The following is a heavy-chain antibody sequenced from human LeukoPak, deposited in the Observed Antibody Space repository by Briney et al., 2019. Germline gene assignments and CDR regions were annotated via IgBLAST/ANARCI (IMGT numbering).Heavy chain of an antibody. CDR2: INAYNGNT. Sequence: GASVKVSCKASGSTFTSYGFSWVRQAPGQGLEWMGWINAYNGNTNYAQKLQGRVTMTTDTSTSTAYMELRSLRFDDTAVYYCARRQGTTLSFDYWGQGTLVTVSS. CDR1: GSTFTSYG. D-gene: IGHD1-1*01. CDR3: ARRQGTTLSFDY. J-gene: IGHJ4*02. V-gene: IGHV1-18*01.